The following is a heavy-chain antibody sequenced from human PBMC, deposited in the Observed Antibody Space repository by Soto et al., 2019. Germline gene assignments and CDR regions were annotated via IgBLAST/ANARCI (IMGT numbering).Heavy chain of an antibody. J-gene: IGHJ3*02. CDR3: ARGVVVITTFTFAI. Sequence: SETLSLTCTVSGGSISSYYWSWIRQPPGKGLEWIGYIYYSGSTNYNPSLKSRVTISVDTSKNQFSLKLSSVTAADTAVYYCARGVVVITTFTFAIWGQGTMVTVSS. CDR1: GGSISSYY. V-gene: IGHV4-59*01. D-gene: IGHD3-22*01. CDR2: IYYSGST.